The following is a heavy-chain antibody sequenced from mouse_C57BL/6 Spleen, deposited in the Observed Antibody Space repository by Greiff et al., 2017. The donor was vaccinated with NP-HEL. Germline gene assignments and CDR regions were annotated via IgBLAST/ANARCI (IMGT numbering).Heavy chain of an antibody. CDR1: GYAFSSSW. V-gene: IGHV1-82*01. CDR2: IYPGDGDT. J-gene: IGHJ4*01. Sequence: QVQLQQSGPELVKPGASVKISCKASGYAFSSSWMNWVKQRPGKGLEWIGRIYPGDGDTNYNGKFKGKATLTADKSSSTAYMQLSSLTSEDSAVYFCARRWNYYAMDYWGQGTSVTVSS. CDR3: ARRWNYYAMDY.